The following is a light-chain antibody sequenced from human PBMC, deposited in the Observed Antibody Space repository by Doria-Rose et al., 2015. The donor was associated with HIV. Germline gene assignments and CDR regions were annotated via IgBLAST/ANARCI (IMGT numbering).Light chain of an antibody. CDR1: QSLLYTSKSY. CDR2: WAS. Sequence: DIRVTQSPESLGMSLGERATLNCKSNQSLLYTSKSYLAWYQQKPGQPPKLLIYWASTRQSGVPARFSGSGSGTDFTLTISSLEAEDVAVYYCQKYYDTPSFGPGTAVDIK. CDR3: QKYYDTPS. J-gene: IGKJ3*01. V-gene: IGKV4-1*01.